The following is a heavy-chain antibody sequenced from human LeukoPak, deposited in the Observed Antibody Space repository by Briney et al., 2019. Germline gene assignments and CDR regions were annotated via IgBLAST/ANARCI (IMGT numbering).Heavy chain of an antibody. V-gene: IGHV3-23*01. D-gene: IGHD2-2*01. CDR1: GFTFNNYA. Sequence: GGSLRLSCAASGFTFNNYAMNWVRQAPGKGLEWVSAISGSGGGTYYADSVKGRFTISRDNSKNTLYLQMNSLRAEDTAVYYCAKGGAHWGSSTSLGLFDYWGQGTLVTVSS. CDR2: ISGSGGGT. CDR3: AKGGAHWGSSTSLGLFDY. J-gene: IGHJ4*02.